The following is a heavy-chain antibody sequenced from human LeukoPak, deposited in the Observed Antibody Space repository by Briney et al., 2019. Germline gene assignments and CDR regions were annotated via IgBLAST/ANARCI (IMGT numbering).Heavy chain of an antibody. V-gene: IGHV4-59*01. D-gene: IGHD2-2*01. CDR3: ARDHEGYCSSTSCYFGFDP. CDR1: GGSISSYY. CDR2: IYYSGST. Sequence: SETLSLTCTVSGGSISSYYGSWIRQPPGKGLEWIGYIYYSGSTNYNPSLKSRVTISVDTSKNQFSLKLSSVTAADTAVYYCARDHEGYCSSTSCYFGFDPWGQGTLVTVSS. J-gene: IGHJ5*02.